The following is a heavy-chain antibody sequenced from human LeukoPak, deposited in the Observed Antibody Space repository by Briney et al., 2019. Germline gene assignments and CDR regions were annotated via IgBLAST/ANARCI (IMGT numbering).Heavy chain of an antibody. Sequence: GGSLRLSCAASGFTFSSYWMHWVRQAPGKGLVWVSRINSDGSSTSYADSVKGRFTISRDNAKNTLYLQMNSLRAEDTAVYYCARGYSSGCYYFDYWGQGTLVTVSS. CDR1: GFTFSSYW. V-gene: IGHV3-74*01. CDR3: ARGYSSGCYYFDY. J-gene: IGHJ4*02. CDR2: INSDGSST. D-gene: IGHD6-19*01.